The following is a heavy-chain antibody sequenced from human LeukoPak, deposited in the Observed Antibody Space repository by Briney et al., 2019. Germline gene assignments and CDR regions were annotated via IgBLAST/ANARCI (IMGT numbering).Heavy chain of an antibody. CDR1: GFTFSSYG. CDR3: AKGNLGY. J-gene: IGHJ4*02. Sequence: GRSLRLSCAASGFTFSSYGMHWVRQAPGKGLEWVAVISYDGSNKYYADSVKGRFTISRDNSKNTLYLQMISLRAEDTAVYYCAKGNLGYWGQGTLVTVSS. CDR2: ISYDGSNK. D-gene: IGHD5-24*01. V-gene: IGHV3-30*18.